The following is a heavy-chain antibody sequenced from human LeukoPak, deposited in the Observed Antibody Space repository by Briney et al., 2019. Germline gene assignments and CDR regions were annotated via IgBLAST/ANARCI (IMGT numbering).Heavy chain of an antibody. CDR1: GYIFTDHY. Sequence: GASVKVSCRASGYIFTDHYMHWVRQAPGQGLEWMGRINPDSGGTNYAQKFRGRVTMTSDTSISTTYMELSSLRSDDTAVYYCARVDNTMIALYYFDYWGQGTLAPSPQ. J-gene: IGHJ4*02. V-gene: IGHV1-2*06. CDR3: ARVDNTMIALYYFDY. CDR2: INPDSGGT. D-gene: IGHD3-22*01.